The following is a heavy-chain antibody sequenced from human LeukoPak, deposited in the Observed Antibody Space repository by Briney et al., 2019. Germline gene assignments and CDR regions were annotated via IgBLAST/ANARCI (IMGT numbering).Heavy chain of an antibody. V-gene: IGHV3-30-3*01. CDR3: ARGPERTGVGTRYYYDMDV. J-gene: IGHJ6*02. Sequence: GGSLRLSCAASGFTFSSYAMSWVRQAPGKGLEWVAVISYDRSNKYYADSVKGRFTISRDNSKNTLYLQMNSLRAEDTAVYYCARGPERTGVGTRYYYDMDVWGQGTTVTVSS. CDR1: GFTFSSYA. D-gene: IGHD2-8*01. CDR2: ISYDRSNK.